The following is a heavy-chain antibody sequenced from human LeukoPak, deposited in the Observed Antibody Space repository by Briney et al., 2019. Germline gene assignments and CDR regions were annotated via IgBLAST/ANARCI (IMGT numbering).Heavy chain of an antibody. CDR3: ARDLGPDYYDSSGYYSGPLRY. CDR1: GFTFSSYS. Sequence: PGGSLRLSCAASGFTFSSYSMNWVRQAPGKGLEWVSSISSSSSYIYYADSVKGRFTISRDNAKNSLYLQMNSLRAEDTAVYYCARDLGPDYYDSSGYYSGPLRYWGQGTLVTVSS. D-gene: IGHD3-22*01. CDR2: ISSSSSYI. J-gene: IGHJ4*02. V-gene: IGHV3-21*01.